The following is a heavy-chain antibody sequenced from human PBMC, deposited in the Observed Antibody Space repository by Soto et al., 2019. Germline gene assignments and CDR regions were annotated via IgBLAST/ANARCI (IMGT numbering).Heavy chain of an antibody. Sequence: ASVNVSCKASGYTFTDYYMHWVRQAPGQGLEWMGWINPKTGGTNYVQKFQGRVTMTRDTSITTAYMELSRLRSDDTAVYYCARDVVGCDFFDSRGQGTLVIVSS. CDR1: GYTFTDYY. CDR2: INPKTGGT. V-gene: IGHV1-2*02. CDR3: ARDVVGCDFFDS. J-gene: IGHJ4*02. D-gene: IGHD1-26*01.